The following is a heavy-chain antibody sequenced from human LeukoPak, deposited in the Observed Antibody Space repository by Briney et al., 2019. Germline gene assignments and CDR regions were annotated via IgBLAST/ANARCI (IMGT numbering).Heavy chain of an antibody. CDR1: GFTFSSYA. Sequence: GGSLRLSCAASGFTFSSYAMSWVRQAPGKGLEWVSGINWNGGSTGYADSVKGRFTISRDNAKNSLYLQMNSLRAEDTALYHCARTPYSNYEYYFDYWGQGTLVTVSS. V-gene: IGHV3-20*01. D-gene: IGHD4-11*01. J-gene: IGHJ4*02. CDR3: ARTPYSNYEYYFDY. CDR2: INWNGGST.